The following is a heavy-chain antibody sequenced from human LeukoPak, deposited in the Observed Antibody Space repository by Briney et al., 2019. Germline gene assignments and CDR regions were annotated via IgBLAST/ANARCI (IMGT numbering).Heavy chain of an antibody. CDR1: GLTVTNNY. V-gene: IGHV3-66*01. D-gene: IGHD4-17*01. CDR3: TYGDYPLTY. J-gene: IGHJ4*02. Sequence: GGSLRLSCAASGLTVTNNYWNWVRQPPGKGPEWISLIYSNGDTRYADSVKGRFTFSRDTSKNTLYLQMNSLSAEDTAVYYCTYGDYPLTYWGQGTLVSVSS. CDR2: IYSNGDT.